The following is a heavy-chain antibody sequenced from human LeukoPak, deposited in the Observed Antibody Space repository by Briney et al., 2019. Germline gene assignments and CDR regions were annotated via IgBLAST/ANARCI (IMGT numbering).Heavy chain of an antibody. V-gene: IGHV3-64D*09. CDR3: AALDATDVDY. Sequence: GSLRLSCSASGFTFSSYGMHWVRQAPGKGLKFVSSITSDGGGTYYADSVKGRFSISRDNAKNTLYLQMASLRAEDTALYYCAALDATDVDYWGQGTLVTVSS. CDR1: GFTFSSYG. J-gene: IGHJ4*02. D-gene: IGHD2-15*01. CDR2: ITSDGGGT.